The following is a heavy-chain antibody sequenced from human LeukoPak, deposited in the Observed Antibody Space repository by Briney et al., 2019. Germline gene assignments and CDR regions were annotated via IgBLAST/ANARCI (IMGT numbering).Heavy chain of an antibody. Sequence: SETLSLTCTVSGYSISSDYYWGWIRQPPGKGLEWIASVSHSGSTYYNPSLKSRVTISVDTSKNQFSLKVTSVTAADTAVYYRARDKTMGYFDYWGQGTLVTVSS. D-gene: IGHD1-14*01. CDR2: VSHSGST. V-gene: IGHV4-38-2*02. CDR3: ARDKTMGYFDY. CDR1: GYSISSDYY. J-gene: IGHJ4*02.